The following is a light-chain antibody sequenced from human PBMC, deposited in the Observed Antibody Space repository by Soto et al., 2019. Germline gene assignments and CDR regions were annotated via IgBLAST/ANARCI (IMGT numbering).Light chain of an antibody. CDR3: QQYENYWT. CDR2: AAS. CDR1: QSISSW. J-gene: IGKJ1*01. V-gene: IGKV1-5*01. Sequence: DIQRTQSPSTLSATAGDRVTITCRASQSISSWLAWYQHKPGTAPKLLIYAASNLDSGFPSRFSGSGSGTEFSLTISHLQPDDCATYYCQQYENYWTFGQGTQVDI.